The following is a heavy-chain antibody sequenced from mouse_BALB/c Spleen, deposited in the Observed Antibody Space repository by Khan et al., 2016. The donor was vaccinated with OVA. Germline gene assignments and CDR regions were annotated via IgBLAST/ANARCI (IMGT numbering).Heavy chain of an antibody. Sequence: QVQLKQSGAELAKPGASVKMSCKASGYTIINYWILWVKQSPGQGLEWIGYINPSTGYTEYNQNFKDKATLTADKSSRTAYMQLSSLTSEDSAVFYCARRGLRRDFDYWGQGTTLTVSS. CDR3: ARRGLRRDFDY. D-gene: IGHD1-2*01. J-gene: IGHJ2*01. CDR1: GYTIINYW. V-gene: IGHV1-7*01. CDR2: INPSTGYT.